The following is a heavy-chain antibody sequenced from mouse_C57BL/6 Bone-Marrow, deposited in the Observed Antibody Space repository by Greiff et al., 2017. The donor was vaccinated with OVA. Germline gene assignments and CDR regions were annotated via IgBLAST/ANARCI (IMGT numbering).Heavy chain of an antibody. CDR3: ARHPPRGVVAY. CDR2: ISSGGSYT. D-gene: IGHD1-1*02. Sequence: EVKLMESGGDLVKPGGSLKLSCAASGFTFSSYGMSWVRQTPDKRLEWVATISSGGSYTYYPDSVKGRFTISRDNAKNTLYLQMSSLKSEDTAMYYGARHPPRGVVAYWGQGTLVTVSA. V-gene: IGHV5-6*01. J-gene: IGHJ3*01. CDR1: GFTFSSYG.